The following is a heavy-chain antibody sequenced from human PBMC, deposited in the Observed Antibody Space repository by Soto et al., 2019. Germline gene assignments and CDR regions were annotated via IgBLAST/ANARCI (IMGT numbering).Heavy chain of an antibody. J-gene: IGHJ2*01. V-gene: IGHV4-34*01. D-gene: IGHD4-17*01. Sequence: QVQLQQWGAGLLKPSETLSLTCAVYGGSFSGYYWSWIRQPPGKGLEWIGEINHSGSTNYNPPLKRRVTISVDTSKHQFSVKLSSVTAADTAVYYCPSGGAGDGAYPFGLLGRGTLVTGSS. CDR1: GGSFSGYY. CDR2: INHSGST. CDR3: PSGGAGDGAYPFGL.